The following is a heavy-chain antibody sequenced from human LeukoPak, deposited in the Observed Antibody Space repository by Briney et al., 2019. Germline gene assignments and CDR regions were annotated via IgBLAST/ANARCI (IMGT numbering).Heavy chain of an antibody. J-gene: IGHJ4*02. CDR1: GGSFSGYY. V-gene: IGHV4-34*01. CDR3: ARGGWYYYGSGSYYSARKLYYFDY. Sequence: SETLSLTCAVYGGSFSGYYWSWIRQPPGKGLEWIGETNHSGSTNYNPSLKSRVTISVDTSKNQFSLKLSSVTAADTAVYYCARGGWYYYGSGSYYSARKLYYFDYWGQGTLVTVSS. CDR2: TNHSGST. D-gene: IGHD3-10*01.